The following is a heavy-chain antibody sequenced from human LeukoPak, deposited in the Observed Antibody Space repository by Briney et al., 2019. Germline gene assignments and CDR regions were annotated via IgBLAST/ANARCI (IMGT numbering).Heavy chain of an antibody. V-gene: IGHV1-69*05. J-gene: IGHJ5*01. D-gene: IGHD2-8*01. CDR2: IIPLFGTT. Sequence: ASVKASCKASGGTFTSYGLGWVRQAPGDGLEWMGNIIPLFGTTNYAQKFQGRVTFTTDETAGTVFMELSNLNSDDTAIYYCAREGNGGSDSWGQGTLVTVSS. CDR3: AREGNGGSDS. CDR1: GGTFTSYG.